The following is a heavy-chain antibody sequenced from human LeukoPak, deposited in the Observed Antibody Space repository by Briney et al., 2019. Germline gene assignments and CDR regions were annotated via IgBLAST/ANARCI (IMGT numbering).Heavy chain of an antibody. CDR3: ARGALPDDNSGYYYAILDS. Sequence: PGGSLRLSCAASGFTFNSYAVNWVRQAPGKGLEWVSSISSSSTFIYYADSVKGRFTISRDNAKNSLYLQMNSLRAEDTAIYYCARGALPDDNSGYYYAILDSWGQGTLVTVSS. CDR2: ISSSSTFI. CDR1: GFTFNSYA. J-gene: IGHJ4*02. D-gene: IGHD3-22*01. V-gene: IGHV3-21*01.